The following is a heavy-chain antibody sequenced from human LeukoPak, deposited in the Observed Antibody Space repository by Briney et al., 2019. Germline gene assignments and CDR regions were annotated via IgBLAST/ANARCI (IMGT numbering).Heavy chain of an antibody. CDR3: ANQGPGWYGTGPLDH. J-gene: IGHJ4*02. CDR1: GFTFSSYA. D-gene: IGHD3-10*01. Sequence: PGGSLRLSCAASGFTFSSYAMSWVRQAPGKGLEWVSAISGSGGSTYYADSVKGRFTISRDNSKNTLYLQMNSLRTEDTAIYYCANQGPGWYGTGPLDHWGQGNLVTVSS. V-gene: IGHV3-23*01. CDR2: ISGSGGST.